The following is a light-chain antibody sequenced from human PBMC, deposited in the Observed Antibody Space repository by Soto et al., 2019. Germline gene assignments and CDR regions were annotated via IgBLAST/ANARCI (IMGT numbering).Light chain of an antibody. J-gene: IGKJ1*01. CDR3: QQYNNWPPWT. V-gene: IGKV3-15*01. CDR1: QSVRSN. Sequence: EIVMTQSPATLSVSPGERATLSCRASQSVRSNLAWYQPKPGQAPRLLIYGASTRATVIPARFSGSGSGTEFTLTISSLQSEDFAVYYCQQYNNWPPWTFGQGTKVEI. CDR2: GAS.